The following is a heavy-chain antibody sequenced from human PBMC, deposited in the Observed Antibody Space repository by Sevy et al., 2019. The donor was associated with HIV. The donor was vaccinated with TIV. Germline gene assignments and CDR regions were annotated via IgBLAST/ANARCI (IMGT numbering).Heavy chain of an antibody. V-gene: IGHV3-30*04. CDR3: AREDHAVNYSGRGCSDYDYNGMDF. CDR2: VSYDGSDK. Sequence: GGSLRLSCAASGFTFSTYAMHWVRQAPGKGLEWVAVVSYDGSDKYYADSVKGRFTISRDNSKNTLYLQMNSLRPEDTEMYNRAREDHAVNYSGRGCSDYDYNGMDFWGQGTTVTVSS. CDR1: GFTFSTYA. D-gene: IGHD2-15*01. J-gene: IGHJ6*02.